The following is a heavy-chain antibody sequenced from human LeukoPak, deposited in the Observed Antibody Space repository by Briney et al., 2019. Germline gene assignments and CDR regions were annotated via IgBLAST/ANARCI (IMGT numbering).Heavy chain of an antibody. Sequence: SETLSLTCAVYGGSFSGYYWSWIRQPPGKGLEWIGEINHSGSTNYNPSLKSRLTISVDTSKNQFSLKLSSVTAADTAVYYCATRRVVVVAATPSYYGMDVWGQGTTVTVS. V-gene: IGHV4-34*01. CDR3: ATRRVVVVAATPSYYGMDV. CDR2: INHSGST. D-gene: IGHD2-15*01. J-gene: IGHJ6*02. CDR1: GGSFSGYY.